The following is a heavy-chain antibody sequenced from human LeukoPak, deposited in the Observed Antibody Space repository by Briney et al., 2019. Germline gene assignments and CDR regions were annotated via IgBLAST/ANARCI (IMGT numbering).Heavy chain of an antibody. CDR3: ARVGEKYCSGGSCYSDFDY. CDR2: ISSSSSYI. CDR1: GFTFSSYS. Sequence: GGSLRLSCAASGFTFSSYSMNWVRQAPGKGLEWVSSISSSSSYIYYADLVKGRFTISRANAKNSLYLQMNSPRAEDTAVYYCARVGEKYCSGGSCYSDFDYWGQGTLVTVSS. J-gene: IGHJ4*02. D-gene: IGHD2-15*01. V-gene: IGHV3-21*01.